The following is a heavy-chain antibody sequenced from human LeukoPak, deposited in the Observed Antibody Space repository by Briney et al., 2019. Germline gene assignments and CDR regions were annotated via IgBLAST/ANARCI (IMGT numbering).Heavy chain of an antibody. V-gene: IGHV3-23*01. CDR3: AKDGSYDILTGYYNY. J-gene: IGHJ4*02. D-gene: IGHD3-9*01. CDR2: ISGSGGST. Sequence: GGSLRLSCAASGFTFSSYGMSWVRQAPGKGLEWVSAISGSGGSTYYADSVKGRFTISRDNSKNTLYLQMNSLRAEDTAVYYCAKDGSYDILTGYYNYWGQGTLVTVSS. CDR1: GFTFSSYG.